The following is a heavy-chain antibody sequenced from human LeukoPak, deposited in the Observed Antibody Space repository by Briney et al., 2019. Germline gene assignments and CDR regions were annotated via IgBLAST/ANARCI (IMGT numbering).Heavy chain of an antibody. D-gene: IGHD6-13*01. Sequence: SVKVSCKASGGTFSSYAISWVRQAPGQGLEWMGRIIPIIGIANYAQKFQGRVTITADKSTSTAYMELSSLRSEDTAVYYCARVCPPKYSSSWIWAFDIWGQGTMVTVSS. CDR3: ARVCPPKYSSSWIWAFDI. V-gene: IGHV1-69*04. CDR1: GGTFSSYA. CDR2: IIPIIGIA. J-gene: IGHJ3*02.